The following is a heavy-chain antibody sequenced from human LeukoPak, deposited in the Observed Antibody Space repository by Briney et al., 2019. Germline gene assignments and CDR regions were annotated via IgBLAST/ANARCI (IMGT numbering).Heavy chain of an antibody. J-gene: IGHJ5*02. CDR3: ARAPCGGDCYSSGWFDP. CDR2: IYYSGST. V-gene: IGHV4-31*03. CDR1: GGSISSGGYY. Sequence: PSQTLSLTCTVSGGSISSGGYYWSWIRQHPGKGREWIGYIYYSGSTYYNPSLKSRVTISVDTSKNQFSLKLSSVTAADTAVYYCARAPCGGDCYSSGWFDPWGQGTLVTVSS. D-gene: IGHD2-21*02.